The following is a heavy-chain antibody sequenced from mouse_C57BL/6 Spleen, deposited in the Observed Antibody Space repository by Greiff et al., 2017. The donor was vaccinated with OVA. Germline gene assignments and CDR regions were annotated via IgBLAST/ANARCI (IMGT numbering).Heavy chain of an antibody. D-gene: IGHD2-1*01. J-gene: IGHJ1*03. CDR3: ARERDYGNYEKYFDV. V-gene: IGHV1-82*01. CDR2: IYPGDGDT. CDR1: GYAFSSSW. Sequence: QVQLQQSGPELVKPGASVKISCKASGYAFSSSWMNWVKQRPGKGLEWIGRIYPGDGDTNYNGKFKGKATLTADKSSSTADMQLSSLTSEDSAVYFCARERDYGNYEKYFDVWGTGTTVTVSS.